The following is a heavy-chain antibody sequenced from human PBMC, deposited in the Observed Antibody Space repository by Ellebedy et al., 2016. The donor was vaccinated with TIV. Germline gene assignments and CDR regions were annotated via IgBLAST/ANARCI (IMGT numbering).Heavy chain of an antibody. Sequence: SETLSLTCSVSGGSVNSYYWSWIRQPPGKGLEWIGYVYYTGSTNYNPSLKSRVIISVDTSKNQFSLKLSSVTAADTAVYYCARGVYYQGAFDIWGQGTMVTVSS. D-gene: IGHD3-10*01. CDR3: ARGVYYQGAFDI. CDR2: VYYTGST. CDR1: GGSVNSYY. J-gene: IGHJ3*02. V-gene: IGHV4-59*02.